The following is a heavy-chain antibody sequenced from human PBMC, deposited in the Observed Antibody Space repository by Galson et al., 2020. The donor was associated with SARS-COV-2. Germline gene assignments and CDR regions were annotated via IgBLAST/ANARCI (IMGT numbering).Heavy chain of an antibody. Sequence: TGGSLRLSCAASGFTFSGSAMHWVRQASGKGLECVGRIRSKANSYATAYAASVKGRFTISRDDSKNTAYLQMNSLKTEDTAVYYCTRPDGDYGPFDYWGQGTLVTVSS. CDR1: GFTFSGSA. D-gene: IGHD4-17*01. J-gene: IGHJ4*02. CDR2: IRSKANSYAT. CDR3: TRPDGDYGPFDY. V-gene: IGHV3-73*01.